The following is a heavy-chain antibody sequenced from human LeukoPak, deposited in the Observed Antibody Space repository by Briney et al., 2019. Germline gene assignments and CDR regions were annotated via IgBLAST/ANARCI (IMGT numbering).Heavy chain of an antibody. D-gene: IGHD6-19*01. CDR2: IYTSGST. V-gene: IGHV4-4*07. J-gene: IGHJ4*02. CDR3: ARGERFLYSSGWPYYFDY. Sequence: PSETLSLTCTVSGGSISSYYWSWIRQPAGKGLEWIGRIYTSGSTNYNPSLKSRVTMSVDTSKNRFSLKLSSVTAADTAVYYCARGERFLYSSGWPYYFDYWGQGTLVTVSS. CDR1: GGSISSYY.